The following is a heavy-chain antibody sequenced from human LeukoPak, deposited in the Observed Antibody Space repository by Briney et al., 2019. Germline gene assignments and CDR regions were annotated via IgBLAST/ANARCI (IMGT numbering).Heavy chain of an antibody. CDR2: IIPIFATA. J-gene: IGHJ4*02. Sequence: ASVKVSCKASGGTFRTNAFNWVRQAPGQGLEWMGGIIPIFATARYAQKFQGRVTITTDESTTTAHLELSSLRSEDTAVYYCARTHSSGWYFFDYWGQGTLVTVSS. V-gene: IGHV1-69*05. CDR3: ARTHSSGWYFFDY. CDR1: GGTFRTNA. D-gene: IGHD6-19*01.